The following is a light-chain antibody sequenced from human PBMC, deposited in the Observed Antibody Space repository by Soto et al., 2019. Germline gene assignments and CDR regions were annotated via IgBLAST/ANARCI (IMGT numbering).Light chain of an antibody. CDR2: EVT. V-gene: IGLV2-18*02. CDR1: SSDVGSYNR. CDR3: ASYTTTNILL. J-gene: IGLJ1*01. Sequence: QPVLTQPPSVSGSPGQSVTISCTGTSSDVGSYNRVSWYQQPPGTAPKLMIYEVTNRPSGVPDRFSGSKSGNTASLTISGLQAEDEADYFCASYTTTNILLFGTATKLTVL.